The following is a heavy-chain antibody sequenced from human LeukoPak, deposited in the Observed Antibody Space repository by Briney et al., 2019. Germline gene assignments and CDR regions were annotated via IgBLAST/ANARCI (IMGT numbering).Heavy chain of an antibody. V-gene: IGHV1-3*01. D-gene: IGHD5-12*01. Sequence: ASVKVSCKASGYTFSSYAMNWVRQAPGQRLEWMGWINAGNGDTKYSQKFQGRVTITRDTSASTAYMELSSLRLEDTAVYYCARGYSGYPPQGFWGQGTLVTVSS. CDR1: GYTFSSYA. CDR2: INAGNGDT. J-gene: IGHJ4*02. CDR3: ARGYSGYPPQGF.